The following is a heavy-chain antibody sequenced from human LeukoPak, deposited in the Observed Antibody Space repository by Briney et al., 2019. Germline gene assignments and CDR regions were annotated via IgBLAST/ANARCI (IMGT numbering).Heavy chain of an antibody. J-gene: IGHJ5*02. CDR1: GGSFSGYY. CDR3: ARHVTASPILTGYPNWFDP. CDR2: INHSGST. V-gene: IGHV4-34*01. Sequence: SETLSLTCAVYGGSFSGYYWSWIRQPPGKGLEWIGEINHSGSTNYNPSLKSRVTISVDTSKNQFSLKLSSVTAADTAVYYCARHVTASPILTGYPNWFDPWGQGTLVTVSS. D-gene: IGHD3-9*01.